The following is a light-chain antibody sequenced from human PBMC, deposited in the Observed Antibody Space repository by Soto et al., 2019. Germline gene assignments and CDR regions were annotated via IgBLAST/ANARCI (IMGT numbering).Light chain of an antibody. CDR3: QQRSNWPIT. J-gene: IGKJ5*01. CDR1: QSVGGY. CDR2: DAS. V-gene: IGKV3-11*01. Sequence: EIMMTQSPGTLSLSTGERATLSCRASQSVGGYLAWYQQRPGQAPRVLIYDASNRATGIPVRFSGSGSGTDFTLTISSLEPEDFAVYYCQQRSNWPITFGQGTRLEIK.